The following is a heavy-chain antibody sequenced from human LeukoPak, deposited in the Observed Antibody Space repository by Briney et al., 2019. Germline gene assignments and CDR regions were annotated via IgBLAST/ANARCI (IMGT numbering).Heavy chain of an antibody. CDR3: AKGYDILTGYSNFDY. Sequence: GGTLRLSCAASGFTFSSYGMSWVRQAPGKGLEWVSAISGSGGSTYYADSVKGRFTISRDNSKNTLYLQMNSLRAEDTAVYYCAKGYDILTGYSNFDYWGQGTLVTVSS. D-gene: IGHD3-9*01. CDR1: GFTFSSYG. V-gene: IGHV3-23*01. CDR2: ISGSGGST. J-gene: IGHJ4*02.